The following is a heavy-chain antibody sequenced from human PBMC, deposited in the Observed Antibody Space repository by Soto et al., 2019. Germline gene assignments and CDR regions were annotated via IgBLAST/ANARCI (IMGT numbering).Heavy chain of an antibody. J-gene: IGHJ5*02. CDR1: GGTFSSYA. Sequence: QVQLVQSGAEVKKPGSSVKVPCKASGGTFSSYAISWVRQAPGQGLEWMGGIIPIFGTANYAQKFQGRVTITADESTSTAYMELSSLRSEDTAVYYCAYIYDFWSGNNWFDPWGQGTLVTVSS. CDR2: IIPIFGTA. V-gene: IGHV1-69*01. CDR3: AYIYDFWSGNNWFDP. D-gene: IGHD3-3*01.